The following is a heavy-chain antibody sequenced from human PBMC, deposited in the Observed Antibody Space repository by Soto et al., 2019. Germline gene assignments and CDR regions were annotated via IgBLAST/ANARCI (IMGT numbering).Heavy chain of an antibody. D-gene: IGHD5-12*01. V-gene: IGHV3-30-3*01. Sequence: QVQLVESGGGVVQPGRSLRLSCAASGFTFSSYAMHWVRQAPGKGLEWVAVISYDGSNKYYADSVKGRFTISRDNSKNTLYLQMNSLRAEDTAVYYCARDAGGGYNFDFDYWGQGTLVTVSS. CDR2: ISYDGSNK. CDR1: GFTFSSYA. J-gene: IGHJ4*02. CDR3: ARDAGGGYNFDFDY.